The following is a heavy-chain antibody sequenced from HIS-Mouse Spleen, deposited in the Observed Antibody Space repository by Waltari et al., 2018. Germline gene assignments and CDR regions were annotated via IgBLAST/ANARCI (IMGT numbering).Heavy chain of an antibody. CDR2: IYYRGSN. Sequence: QLQLQESGPGLVKPSETLSLTCTVSGGSISSSSYYWGWIRKPPGKGVEGIGSIYYRGSNYYNPSLKKRVTISVDTSRNQFSRKLSSVTAADTAVYYCAREIPYSSSWYDWYFDLWGRGTLVTVSS. J-gene: IGHJ2*01. CDR1: GGSISSSSYY. CDR3: AREIPYSSSWYDWYFDL. V-gene: IGHV4-39*07. D-gene: IGHD6-13*01.